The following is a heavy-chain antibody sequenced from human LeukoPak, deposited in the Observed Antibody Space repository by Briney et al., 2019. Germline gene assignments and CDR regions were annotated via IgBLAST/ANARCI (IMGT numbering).Heavy chain of an antibody. J-gene: IGHJ6*03. CDR2: IYYSGST. CDR1: GGSISSYD. Sequence: SETLSLTRTVSGGSISSYDWSWIRQPPGKGLEWIGYIYYSGSTNYNPSLKSGVTISVDTSKNQSSLKLRSVTAEDTAVYYCASRVDSSGYSYYYYYMDVWGKGTTVTVSS. D-gene: IGHD3-22*01. CDR3: ASRVDSSGYSYYYYYMDV. V-gene: IGHV4-59*01.